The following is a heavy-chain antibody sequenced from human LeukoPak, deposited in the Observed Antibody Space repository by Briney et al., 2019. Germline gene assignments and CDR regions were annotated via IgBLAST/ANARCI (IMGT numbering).Heavy chain of an antibody. J-gene: IGHJ5*02. V-gene: IGHV4-34*01. D-gene: IGHD3-10*01. CDR1: GGSFSGYY. CDR3: ARAVPRGVPRT. Sequence: SETLSLTCAVYGGSFSGYYWSWIRQPPGKGLEWIGEINHSGGTNYNPSLKSRVTISVDTSKNQFSLKLSSVTAADTAVYYCARAVPRGVPRTWGQGTLVTVSS. CDR2: INHSGGT.